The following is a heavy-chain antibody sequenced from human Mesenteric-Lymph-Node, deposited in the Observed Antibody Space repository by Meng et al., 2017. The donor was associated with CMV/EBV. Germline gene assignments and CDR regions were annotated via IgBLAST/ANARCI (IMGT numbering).Heavy chain of an antibody. V-gene: IGHV1-69*13. CDR2: IVPLFGRP. Sequence: SVKVSCKTSKNTFNDYTLAWVRQAPGQDLEWIGGIVPLFGRPTYAQKFQGRLTITSDGSTNTVYMEMTSLTSEDTAVYFCARDTSKGLDVWGQGTPVTVSS. CDR3: ARDTSKGLDV. J-gene: IGHJ6*02. CDR1: KNTFNDYT.